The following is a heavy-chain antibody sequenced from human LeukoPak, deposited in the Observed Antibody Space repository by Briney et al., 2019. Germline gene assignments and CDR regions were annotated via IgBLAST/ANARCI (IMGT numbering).Heavy chain of an antibody. Sequence: GGSLRLSCTASGFIFRDHAMSWVRQVPGKGLEWVGFIRSKKYGGTTEYAASVRGRFTISRDDSIDITYLQMNSLQTEDTAVYHCIRISGTYSGYGMDVWGQGTTVTVSS. V-gene: IGHV3-49*04. CDR3: IRISGTYSGYGMDV. CDR2: IRSKKYGGTT. CDR1: GFIFRDHA. D-gene: IGHD1-26*01. J-gene: IGHJ6*02.